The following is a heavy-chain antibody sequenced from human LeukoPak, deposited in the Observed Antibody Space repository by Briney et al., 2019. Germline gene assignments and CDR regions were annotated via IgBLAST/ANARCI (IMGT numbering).Heavy chain of an antibody. CDR3: AKEWLRSPRYYYYGMDV. Sequence: PGRSLRLSCAASGFIFDAYGMHWVRQAPGKGLEWVAVISYDGSNKYYADSVKGRFTISRDNSKNTLYLQMNSLRAEDTAVYYCAKEWLRSPRYYYYGMDVWGQGTTVTVSS. CDR1: GFIFDAYG. D-gene: IGHD5-12*01. V-gene: IGHV3-30*18. J-gene: IGHJ6*02. CDR2: ISYDGSNK.